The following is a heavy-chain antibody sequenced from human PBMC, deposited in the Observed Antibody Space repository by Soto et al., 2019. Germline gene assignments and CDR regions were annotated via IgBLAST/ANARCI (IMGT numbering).Heavy chain of an antibody. D-gene: IGHD4-4*01. Sequence: PGGSLRLSCAASGFTFSSYGMHWVRQAPGKGLEWVAVISYDGSNKYYADSVKGRFTISRDNSKNTLYLQMNSLRAEDTAVYYCAKEAPHTNYVADWRGVDYYYYMDVWGKGTTVSVSS. J-gene: IGHJ6*03. CDR3: AKEAPHTNYVADWRGVDYYYYMDV. V-gene: IGHV3-30*18. CDR1: GFTFSSYG. CDR2: ISYDGSNK.